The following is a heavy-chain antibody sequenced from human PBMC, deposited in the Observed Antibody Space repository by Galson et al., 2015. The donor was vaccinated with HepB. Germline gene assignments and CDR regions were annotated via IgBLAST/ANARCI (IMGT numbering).Heavy chain of an antibody. V-gene: IGHV1-2*06. CDR1: GYTFTGYH. D-gene: IGHD4-17*01. CDR2: INPNSGGT. Sequence: SVKVSCKASGYTFTGYHMHWVRQAPGQGLEWMGRINPNSGGTNYAQKFQGRVTMTRDTSISTAYMELSRLRSDDTAVYYCARVSRDYGDAFDIWGQGTMVTVSS. J-gene: IGHJ3*02. CDR3: ARVSRDYGDAFDI.